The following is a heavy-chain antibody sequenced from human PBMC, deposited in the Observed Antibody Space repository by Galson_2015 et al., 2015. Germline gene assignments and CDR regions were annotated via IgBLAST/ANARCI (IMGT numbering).Heavy chain of an antibody. CDR2: IIPIFGTA. D-gene: IGHD2-2*01. Sequence: VKVSCKASGGTFSSYAISWVRQAPGQGLEWMGGIIPIFGTANYAQKFQGRVTITADESTSTAYMELSSLRSEDTAMYYCARAIVVVPAAMGGYMDVWGKGTTVTVSS. J-gene: IGHJ6*03. CDR1: GGTFSSYA. CDR3: ARAIVVVPAAMGGYMDV. V-gene: IGHV1-69*13.